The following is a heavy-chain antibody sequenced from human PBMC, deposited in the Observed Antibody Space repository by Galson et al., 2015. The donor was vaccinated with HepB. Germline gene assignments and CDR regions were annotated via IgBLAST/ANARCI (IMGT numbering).Heavy chain of an antibody. CDR2: ISAYNGNT. J-gene: IGHJ4*02. D-gene: IGHD6-19*01. Sequence: SYGISWVRQAPGQGLEWMGWISAYNGNTNYAQKLQGRVTMTTDTSTSTAYMELRSLRSDDTAVYYCARDPSSSGWYGFGYYFDYWGQGTLVTVSS. CDR1: SYG. V-gene: IGHV1-18*04. CDR3: ARDPSSSGWYGFGYYFDY.